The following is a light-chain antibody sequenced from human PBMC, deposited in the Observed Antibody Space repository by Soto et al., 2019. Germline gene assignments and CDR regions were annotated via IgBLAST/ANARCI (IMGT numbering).Light chain of an antibody. CDR1: SSNIGSNA. Sequence: QPVLTQPPSASGTPGQRVTISCSGSSSNIGSNAVNWYQQLPGTAPKLLMYSTNQRPSGVPDRFSGSKSGTSASLGISGLQSEDEADYYCAAWDDSLTALLFGGGTKVTVL. CDR2: STN. CDR3: AAWDDSLTALL. V-gene: IGLV1-44*01. J-gene: IGLJ2*01.